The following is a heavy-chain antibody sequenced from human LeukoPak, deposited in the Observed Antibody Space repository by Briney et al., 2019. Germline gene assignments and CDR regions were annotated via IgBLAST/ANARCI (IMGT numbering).Heavy chain of an antibody. CDR2: ISSSSSTI. D-gene: IGHD1-26*01. Sequence: GSLRLSCAASGFTFSSYSMNWVRQAPGNGLEWVSYISSSSSTIYYADSVKGRFTISRDNAKNSLYLQMNSLRAEDTAVYYCAVVGATTGFDYWGQGTLVTVSS. CDR1: GFTFSSYS. J-gene: IGHJ4*02. V-gene: IGHV3-48*01. CDR3: AVVGATTGFDY.